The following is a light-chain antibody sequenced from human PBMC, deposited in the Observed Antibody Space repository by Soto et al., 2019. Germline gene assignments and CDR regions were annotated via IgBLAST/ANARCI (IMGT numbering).Light chain of an antibody. V-gene: IGKV1-5*03. CDR1: QSISNW. CDR3: QQYNSYWT. CDR2: KAS. Sequence: DIQMTQSPSTLSASVGDRVTITCRASQSISNWLAWYQQKPGKASKLLIYKASSLETGVPSRFSGSGSGTEFTLTISSLQPDDFATYYCQQYNSYWTFGQGTKVEIK. J-gene: IGKJ1*01.